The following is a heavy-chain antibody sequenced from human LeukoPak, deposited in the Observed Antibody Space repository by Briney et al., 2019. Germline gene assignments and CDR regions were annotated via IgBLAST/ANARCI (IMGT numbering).Heavy chain of an antibody. V-gene: IGHV4-59*08. Sequence: PSETLSLICTVSDYSITSGYYWSWIRQPPGKGLEWIGYIYYSGSTNYNPSLKSRVTISVDTSKNQFSLKLSSVTAADTAVYYCARGVGLLYYYYYYGMDVWGQGTTVTVSS. CDR1: DYSITSGYY. CDR2: IYYSGST. CDR3: ARGVGLLYYYYYYGMDV. D-gene: IGHD2-15*01. J-gene: IGHJ6*02.